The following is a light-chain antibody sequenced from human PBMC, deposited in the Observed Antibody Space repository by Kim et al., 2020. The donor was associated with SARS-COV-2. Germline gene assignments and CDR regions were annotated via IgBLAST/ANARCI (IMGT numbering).Light chain of an antibody. CDR3: QVWDSSTGV. CDR1: NIGTKN. CDR2: GDS. Sequence: SYELTQPLSVSVALGQTARITCGGNNIGTKNVHWFQQKPGQAPVLVICGDSNRPSGIPERFSGSNPGNTATLTISRAQPGDEADYYCQVWDSSTGVFGGGTQLTVL. V-gene: IGLV3-9*01. J-gene: IGLJ3*02.